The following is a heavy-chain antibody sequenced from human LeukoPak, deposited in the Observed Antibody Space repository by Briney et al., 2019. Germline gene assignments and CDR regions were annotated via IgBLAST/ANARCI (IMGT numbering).Heavy chain of an antibody. CDR1: GYSIRSGSY. J-gene: IGHJ4*02. CDR3: AKVGAYGAYARHDY. Sequence: SETLPLTCDVSGYSIRSGSYWGWIRQPPGKGLEWIGCMFHSGDTYHNPSLKSRVTISADTSKNQFSLKLTSVTAADTAVYYCAKVGAYGAYARHDYWGQGTLVTVSS. CDR2: MFHSGDT. V-gene: IGHV4-38-2*01. D-gene: IGHD4-17*01.